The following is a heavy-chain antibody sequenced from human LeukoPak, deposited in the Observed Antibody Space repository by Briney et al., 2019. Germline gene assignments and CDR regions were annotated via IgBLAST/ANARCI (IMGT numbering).Heavy chain of an antibody. J-gene: IGHJ4*02. V-gene: IGHV3-7*01. CDR2: VNQGGTGK. Sequence: GGSLRLSCAASGFRFSSQWMSWVRQAPGKGLEWVAIVNQGGTGKYYVDSVKGRFTISRDNAENSLYLQMNSLRAEDTAVYYCARDKLVGATYFDYWGQGTLVTVSS. D-gene: IGHD1-26*01. CDR3: ARDKLVGATYFDY. CDR1: GFRFSSQW.